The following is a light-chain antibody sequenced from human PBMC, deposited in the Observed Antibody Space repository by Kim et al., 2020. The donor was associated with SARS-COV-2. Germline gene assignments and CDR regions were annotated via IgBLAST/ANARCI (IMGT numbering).Light chain of an antibody. CDR1: QNVRSN. V-gene: IGKV3-15*01. Sequence: VSPGERATLSCRASQNVRSNLAWFQQKPGQAPRLLIYATSTRATGIPARFSGSGSGTDFTLTISSLQSEDFAIYYCQHYDIWPLTFGGGTKVDIK. CDR2: ATS. CDR3: QHYDIWPLT. J-gene: IGKJ4*01.